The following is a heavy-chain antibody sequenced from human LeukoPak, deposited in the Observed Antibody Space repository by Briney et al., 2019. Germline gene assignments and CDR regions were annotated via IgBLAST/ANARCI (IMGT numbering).Heavy chain of an antibody. CDR3: ARRMTGMDV. V-gene: IGHV4-39*01. CDR2: INYSGST. J-gene: IGHJ6*02. CDR1: GGSISSSGYY. Sequence: PSETLSLTCTVSGGSISSSGYYWGWIRQPPGKGLEWIGSINYSGSTYYNPSLRSRVTISVDTSKSQFSLNLSPVTAADTAVYYCARRMTGMDVWGQGTTVTVSS.